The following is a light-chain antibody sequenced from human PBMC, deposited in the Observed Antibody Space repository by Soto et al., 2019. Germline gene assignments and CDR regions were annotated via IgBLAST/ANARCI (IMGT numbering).Light chain of an antibody. Sequence: EIVLTQSPATLSLSPGDRATLFCRASQSVHSYLAWYRLKPGQAPRLLIYDASNRDTGVPARFSGSGSGTDFILTISSLEPEDFAVYYCQQRRNWPFTFGRGTRVEIK. CDR1: QSVHSY. J-gene: IGKJ4*01. V-gene: IGKV3-11*01. CDR2: DAS. CDR3: QQRRNWPFT.